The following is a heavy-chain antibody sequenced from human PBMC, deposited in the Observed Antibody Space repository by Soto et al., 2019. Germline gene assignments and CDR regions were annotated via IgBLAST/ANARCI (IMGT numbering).Heavy chain of an antibody. CDR3: AREGPVAGRLGYDY. J-gene: IGHJ4*02. CDR1: GGSFSGYY. Sequence: SETLSLTCAVYGGSFSGYYWSCIRQPPGKGLEWIGEINHSGSTNYNPSLKSRVTISVDTSKNQFSLKLSSVTAADTAVYYCAREGPVAGRLGYDYWGEGTRV. CDR2: INHSGST. V-gene: IGHV4-34*01. D-gene: IGHD6-19*01.